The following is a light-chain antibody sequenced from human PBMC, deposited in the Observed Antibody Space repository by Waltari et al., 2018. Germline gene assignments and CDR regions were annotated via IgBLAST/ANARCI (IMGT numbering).Light chain of an antibody. J-gene: IGKJ1*01. CDR3: QKYGTLPAT. CDR2: DAS. V-gene: IGKV3-20*01. Sequence: EIVLTQSPGTLSLSPGERATLSCRASKSVSRYLAWYQQKPGQAPRLLIYDASIRASGIPDRFSGSGSGTDFSLTISILEPEDFAVYYCQKYGTLPATFGQGTKVQMK. CDR1: KSVSRY.